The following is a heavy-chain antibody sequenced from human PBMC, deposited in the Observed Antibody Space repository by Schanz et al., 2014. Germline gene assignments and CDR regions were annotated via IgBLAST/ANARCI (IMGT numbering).Heavy chain of an antibody. CDR2: IYHSGST. CDR1: GGSISSGGSS. CDR3: ARSAGDFPGWFDS. J-gene: IGHJ5*01. D-gene: IGHD4-17*01. V-gene: IGHV4-30-2*01. Sequence: QVQLQESGPGLVKPSGTLSLTCGVSGGSISSGGSSWNWIRLPPGKGLEWIGYIYHSGSTCYNPSLKSRVTISVDRSMNQFSLILNAVTDADTAVYDCARSAGDFPGWFDSWGQGTLVTVSS.